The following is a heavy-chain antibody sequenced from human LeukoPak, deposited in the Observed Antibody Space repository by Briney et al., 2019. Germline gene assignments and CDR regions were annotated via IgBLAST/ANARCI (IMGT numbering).Heavy chain of an antibody. V-gene: IGHV1-2*02. Sequence: GASVKVSCKASGYTFTSYAMNWVRQAPGQGLEWMGWINPNSGGTNYAQKFQGRVTMTRDTSISTAYMELSRLRSDDTAVYYCARSGGRPEYYYYYMDVWGKGTTVTVSS. J-gene: IGHJ6*03. D-gene: IGHD1-14*01. CDR3: ARSGGRPEYYYYYMDV. CDR2: INPNSGGT. CDR1: GYTFTSYA.